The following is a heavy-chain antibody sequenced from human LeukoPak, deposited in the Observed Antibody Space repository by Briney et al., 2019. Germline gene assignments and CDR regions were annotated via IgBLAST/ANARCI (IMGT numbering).Heavy chain of an antibody. Sequence: GRSLRLSCAASGFTFSSYGMHWVRQAPGKGLEWVAVISYDGSNKYYADSVKGRFTISRDNSKNTLYLQMNSLRAEDTAVYYCAKSIWCGIAAANRGFDYWGQGTLVTVSS. D-gene: IGHD6-13*01. CDR3: AKSIWCGIAAANRGFDY. CDR1: GFTFSSYG. J-gene: IGHJ4*02. V-gene: IGHV3-30*18. CDR2: ISYDGSNK.